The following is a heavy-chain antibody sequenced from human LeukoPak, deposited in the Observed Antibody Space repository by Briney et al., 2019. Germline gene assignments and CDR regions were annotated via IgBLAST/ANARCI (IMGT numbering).Heavy chain of an antibody. CDR2: IYYSGST. V-gene: IGHV4-59*01. CDR1: GGSISSYY. J-gene: IGHJ4*02. CDR3: ARDSSGWHGGFDY. D-gene: IGHD3-22*01. Sequence: SETLSLTCTVSGGSISSYYWSWLRQPPGKGLEWIGYIYYSGSTNYNPSLKSRVTISVDTSKNQFSLKLSSVTAADTAVYYCARDSSGWHGGFDYWGQGTLVTVSS.